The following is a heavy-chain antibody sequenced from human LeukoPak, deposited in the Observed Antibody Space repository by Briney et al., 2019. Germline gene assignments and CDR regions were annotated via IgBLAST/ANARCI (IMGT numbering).Heavy chain of an antibody. J-gene: IGHJ4*02. CDR1: AFTFSGYA. D-gene: IGHD2-2*01. CDR3: VKGGCTSCCSGNF. CDR2: ISTTGDTT. V-gene: IGHV3-23*01. Sequence: GGSLRLSCAASAFTFSGYAMYWVRLAPKKGLECVSGISTTGDTTFYADSVKGRFTISRDNSKNTLYLQMNSLRDDDTALYYCVKGGCTSCCSGNFWGQGTPVTVSS.